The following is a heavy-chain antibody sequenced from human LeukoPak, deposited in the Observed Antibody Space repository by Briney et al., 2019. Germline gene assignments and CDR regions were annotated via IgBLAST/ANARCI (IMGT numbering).Heavy chain of an antibody. Sequence: PSGGSLRLSCAASGFTFSSCGMSWVRQAPGKGLEWVSAISGSGGSTYYADSVKGRFTISGDNSKNTLYLQMNSLRAEDTAVYYCAKDGAMVRGVMDYWGQGTLVTVSS. V-gene: IGHV3-23*01. J-gene: IGHJ4*02. CDR2: ISGSGGST. D-gene: IGHD3-10*01. CDR3: AKDGAMVRGVMDY. CDR1: GFTFSSCG.